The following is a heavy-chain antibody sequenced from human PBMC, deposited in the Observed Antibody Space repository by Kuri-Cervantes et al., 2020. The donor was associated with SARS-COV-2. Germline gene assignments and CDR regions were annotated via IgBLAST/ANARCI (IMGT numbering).Heavy chain of an antibody. CDR2: ISYDGSHK. J-gene: IGHJ3*01. Sequence: GESLKISCAASGFTFRSYAMHWVRQPPGKGLEWVAVISYDGSHKDYADSVRGRFTVSRDDSETTIYLQMNSLKTEDTAFYYCTTDYELHDAFDLWGQGTMVTVSS. D-gene: IGHD3-16*01. CDR1: GFTFRSYA. V-gene: IGHV3-30*04. CDR3: TTDYELHDAFDL.